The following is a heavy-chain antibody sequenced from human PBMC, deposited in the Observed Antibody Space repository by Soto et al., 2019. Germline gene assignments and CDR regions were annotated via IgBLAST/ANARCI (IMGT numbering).Heavy chain of an antibody. Sequence: VQLLESGGGLVQPGGSLGLSCAGSGFTFANYAMSWVRQAPGKGLEWVSVLSNSGGTTYYADSVKGRFTISRDNFKNTLYLQLDSLRAEDTALYYCARFEGGASGTYGLDVWGQGTTVTVSS. V-gene: IGHV3-23*01. CDR2: LSNSGGTT. CDR3: ARFEGGASGTYGLDV. D-gene: IGHD3-10*01. CDR1: GFTFANYA. J-gene: IGHJ6*02.